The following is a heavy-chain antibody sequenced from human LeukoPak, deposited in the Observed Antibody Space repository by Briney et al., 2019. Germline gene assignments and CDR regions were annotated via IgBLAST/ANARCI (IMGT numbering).Heavy chain of an antibody. V-gene: IGHV4-59*08. CDR3: ARHERGYYDSSGYYGFSDY. D-gene: IGHD3-22*01. CDR2: IYYNGNT. Sequence: SETLSLTCSVSDGSINSYYWNWIRRPPGKGLEWIGYIYYNGNTNYSPSFKSRVTMSVDTSKNLFSLKLSSVTAADTAVYYCARHERGYYDSSGYYGFSDYWGQGTLLTVSS. J-gene: IGHJ4*02. CDR1: DGSINSYY.